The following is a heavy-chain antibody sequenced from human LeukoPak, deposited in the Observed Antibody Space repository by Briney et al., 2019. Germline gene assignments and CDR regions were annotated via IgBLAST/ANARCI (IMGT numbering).Heavy chain of an antibody. D-gene: IGHD6-19*01. CDR2: ISGSGGST. CDR1: GFTFNSYW. V-gene: IGHV3-23*01. CDR3: AKMVHTEQWLVPFDY. Sequence: GGSLRLSCAASGFTFNSYWMNWVRQAPGKGLEWVSTISGSGGSTYYADSVKGRFTISRDNSKNTLYLQMNSLRAEDTAVYYCAKMVHTEQWLVPFDYWGQGTLVTVSS. J-gene: IGHJ4*02.